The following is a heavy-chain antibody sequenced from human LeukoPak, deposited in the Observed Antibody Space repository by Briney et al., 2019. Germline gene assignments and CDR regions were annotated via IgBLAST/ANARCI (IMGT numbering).Heavy chain of an antibody. CDR1: GFTFSSYG. D-gene: IGHD3-22*01. J-gene: IGHJ4*02. CDR3: ARQRGGYYYDNSFNVCFDY. CDR2: ISYDGSNK. Sequence: PGRSLRLSCAASGFTFSSYGMHWVRQAPGKGLEWVAVISYDGSNKYYADSVKGRFTISRDNSKNTLYLQMNSLRAEDTAVYYCARQRGGYYYDNSFNVCFDYWGQGTLVTVSS. V-gene: IGHV3-30*03.